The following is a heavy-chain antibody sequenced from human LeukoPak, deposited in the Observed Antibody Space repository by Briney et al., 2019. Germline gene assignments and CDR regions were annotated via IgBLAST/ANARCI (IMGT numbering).Heavy chain of an antibody. V-gene: IGHV4-59*08. CDR1: GGSISSYY. CDR3: ARRSGSDWYAFFDS. J-gene: IGHJ4*02. CDR2: IYYSGST. Sequence: SETLSLTCTVSGGSISSYYWSWIRQPPGKGLEWIGYIYYSGSTNYNPSLKSRVTISVDTSKNQFSLKLSSVTAADTAVYFCARRSGSDWYAFFDSWGQGTLVLVSS. D-gene: IGHD6-13*01.